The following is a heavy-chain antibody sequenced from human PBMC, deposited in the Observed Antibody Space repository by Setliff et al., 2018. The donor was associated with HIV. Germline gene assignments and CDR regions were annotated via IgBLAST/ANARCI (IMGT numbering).Heavy chain of an antibody. CDR2: FDPEHDKT. D-gene: IGHD1-26*01. Sequence: GASVKVSCKASGYTFIDYYIHWVQQAPGKGLEWMGGFDPEHDKTIYAQKFQGRVNMTEDTSTDTAYMQLSSLRSEDTAVYYCARGWEGGMDYWGQGTLVTVSS. J-gene: IGHJ4*02. CDR1: GYTFIDYY. CDR3: ARGWEGGMDY. V-gene: IGHV1-24*01.